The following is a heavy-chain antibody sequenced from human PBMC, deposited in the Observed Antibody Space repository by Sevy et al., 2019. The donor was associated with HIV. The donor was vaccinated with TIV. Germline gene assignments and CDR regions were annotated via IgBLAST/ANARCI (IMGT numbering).Heavy chain of an antibody. CDR1: GVSIINNNYF. Sequence: SETLSLTCTVSGVSIINNNYFWGWIRQPPGKGLEWIGAIYYTGSTYYNSSPNSRITISIDTSRGQFSLDLSSVTAADTAVYYCARHFGGGGKRGLDVWGQGTTVTVSS. D-gene: IGHD3-10*01. V-gene: IGHV4-39*01. CDR3: ARHFGGGGKRGLDV. CDR2: IYYTGST. J-gene: IGHJ6*02.